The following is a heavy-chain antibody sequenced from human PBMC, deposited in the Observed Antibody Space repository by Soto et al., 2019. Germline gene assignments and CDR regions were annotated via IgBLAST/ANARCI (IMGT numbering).Heavy chain of an antibody. Sequence: ASVKVSCKASGYTFTGYYMHWVRQAPGQGLEWMGWINPNSGGTNYAQKFQGRVTMTRDTSISTAYMELSRLRSDDTAVYYCARENSGNYFDAFDIWGQGTMVTVSS. J-gene: IGHJ3*02. CDR1: GYTFTGYY. V-gene: IGHV1-2*02. CDR2: INPNSGGT. D-gene: IGHD1-26*01. CDR3: ARENSGNYFDAFDI.